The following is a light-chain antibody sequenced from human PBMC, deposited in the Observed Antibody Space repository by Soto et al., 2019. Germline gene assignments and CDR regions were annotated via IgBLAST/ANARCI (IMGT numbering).Light chain of an antibody. CDR2: AAS. Sequence: GDTVTITCRASHDINTYLGWYQQKPGKAPRLLIYAASSLQSGVPSRFSGLGSGTDFSLTISSLQPEDFAIYYCQQADSIPWTFGQGTKVEIK. CDR1: HDINTY. J-gene: IGKJ1*01. CDR3: QQADSIPWT. V-gene: IGKV1-12*01.